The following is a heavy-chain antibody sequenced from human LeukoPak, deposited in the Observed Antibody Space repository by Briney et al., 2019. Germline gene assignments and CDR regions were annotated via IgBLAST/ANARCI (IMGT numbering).Heavy chain of an antibody. CDR3: AREEEDSSSWDYYYYYMDV. Sequence: PSETLSLTCTVSGGSISSSSYYWGWIRQPPGKGLEWIGSIHYSGSTYYNPSLKSRVTISVDTSKNQFSLKLSSVTAADTAVYYRAREEEDSSSWDYYYYYMDVWGKGTTVTVSS. V-gene: IGHV4-39*02. D-gene: IGHD6-13*01. CDR1: GGSISSSSYY. J-gene: IGHJ6*03. CDR2: IHYSGST.